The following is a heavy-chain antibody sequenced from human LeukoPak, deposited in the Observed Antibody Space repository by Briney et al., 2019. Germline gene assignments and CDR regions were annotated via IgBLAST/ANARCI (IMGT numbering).Heavy chain of an antibody. Sequence: ASVKVSCKVSGYTLTELSMHWVRQAPGQGLEWMGWINPNSGGTNYAQKFQGRVTMTRDTSISTAYMELSRLRSDETAVYYCARVHLQYVSTSLGYWGQGTLVTVSS. CDR3: ARVHLQYVSTSLGY. CDR1: GYTLTELS. CDR2: INPNSGGT. D-gene: IGHD2-2*01. V-gene: IGHV1-2*02. J-gene: IGHJ4*02.